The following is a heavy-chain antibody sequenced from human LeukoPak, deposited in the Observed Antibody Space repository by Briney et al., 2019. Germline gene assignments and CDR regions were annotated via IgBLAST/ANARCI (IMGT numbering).Heavy chain of an antibody. D-gene: IGHD6-13*01. J-gene: IGHJ4*02. CDR1: GGSISSSSYY. Sequence: SETLSLTCTVSGGSISSSSYYWGWIRQPPGKGLEWIGSIYYSGSTYYNPSLKSRVTISVDTSKNQFSLKLSSVTAADTAVYHGARHGIAAAGRKVPYYFDYWGQGTLVTVSS. V-gene: IGHV4-39*01. CDR2: IYYSGST. CDR3: ARHGIAAAGRKVPYYFDY.